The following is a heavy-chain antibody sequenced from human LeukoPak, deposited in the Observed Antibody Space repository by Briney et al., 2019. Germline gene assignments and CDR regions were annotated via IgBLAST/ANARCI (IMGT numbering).Heavy chain of an antibody. CDR1: GFTFSSYA. V-gene: IGHV3-23*01. J-gene: IGHJ4*02. Sequence: GGSLRLSCAASGFTFSSYAMSWVRQAPGKGLEWVSATSGSGGSTYYADSVKGRFTISRDNSKDTLYLQMNSLRAEDTAVYYCAKVGYDSSGYYYFDYWGQGTLVTVSS. D-gene: IGHD3-22*01. CDR2: TSGSGGST. CDR3: AKVGYDSSGYYYFDY.